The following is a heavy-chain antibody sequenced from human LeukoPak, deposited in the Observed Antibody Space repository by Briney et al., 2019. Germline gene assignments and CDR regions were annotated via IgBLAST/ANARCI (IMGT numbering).Heavy chain of an antibody. CDR2: IYYAGNT. CDR1: GGSFSGYY. V-gene: IGHV4-34*01. D-gene: IGHD3-10*01. J-gene: IGHJ3*02. Sequence: PSETLSLTCAVYGGSFSGYYWSWIRQPPGKGLEWIGSIYYAGNTYYNPSLKSRVTISVDTSKNQFSLRLSSVTAADTAIYYCAVCLVRGIINAFDIWGQGTMVTVSS. CDR3: AVCLVRGIINAFDI.